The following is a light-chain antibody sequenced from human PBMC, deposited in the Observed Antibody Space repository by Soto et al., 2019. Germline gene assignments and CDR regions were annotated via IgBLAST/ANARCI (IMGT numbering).Light chain of an antibody. V-gene: IGKV1-39*01. J-gene: IGKJ2*01. CDR2: AAS. Sequence: IQMTQSPSSLSASVGDRVIITCRSDHSINNYLNWYQQRPGKVPKLLIYAASTLQSGVPSRFSGSGSGRVFTLNINSLQPEDFATYYCQQSYSTLGNFGRGTRVEI. CDR1: HSINNY. CDR3: QQSYSTLGN.